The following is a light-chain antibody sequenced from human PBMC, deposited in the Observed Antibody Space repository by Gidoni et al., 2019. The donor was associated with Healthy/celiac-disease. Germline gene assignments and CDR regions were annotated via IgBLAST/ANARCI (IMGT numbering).Light chain of an antibody. J-gene: IGKJ4*01. CDR3: QQYGSSLLT. Sequence: EIVLTQPPRTLSWSPVQRATLSCRASPSVTHSYLAWYQQKPGQAPRLLLYGAPSRAPGIPDRVSGSGSGTDLTFTISRLEPEDFAVYYCQQYGSSLLTFGGGTKVEIK. V-gene: IGKV3-20*01. CDR2: GAP. CDR1: PSVTHSY.